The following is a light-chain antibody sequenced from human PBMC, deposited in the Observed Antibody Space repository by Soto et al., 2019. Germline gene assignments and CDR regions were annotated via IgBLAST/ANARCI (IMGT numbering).Light chain of an antibody. CDR1: QAISSY. J-gene: IGKJ1*01. CDR2: AAS. Sequence: QLTQSPASLSASVGDRVTITCRASQAISSYLAWYQQKPGKAPKVLIYAASNLQSGVPSRFSGSGSGTGFTLTISSRQPEDFATYYCQQVNSYPRTFGQGTKVEIK. V-gene: IGKV1-9*01. CDR3: QQVNSYPRT.